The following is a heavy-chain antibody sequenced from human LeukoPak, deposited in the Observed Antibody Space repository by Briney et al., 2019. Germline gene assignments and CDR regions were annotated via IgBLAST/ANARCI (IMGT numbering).Heavy chain of an antibody. CDR3: ARGKLVPAAIWTIYWFDP. Sequence: ASVKVSCKASGYTFTSYDINWVRQATGQGLEWMGWMNPNSGNTGYAQKFQGRVTITRNTSISTAYMELSSLRSEDTAVYYFARGKLVPAAIWTIYWFDPWGQGTLVTVSS. D-gene: IGHD2-2*02. CDR1: GYTFTSYD. CDR2: MNPNSGNT. V-gene: IGHV1-8*03. J-gene: IGHJ5*02.